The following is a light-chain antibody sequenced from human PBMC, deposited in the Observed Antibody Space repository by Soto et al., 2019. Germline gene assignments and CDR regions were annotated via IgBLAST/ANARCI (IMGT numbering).Light chain of an antibody. J-gene: IGKJ1*01. V-gene: IGKV1-5*03. CDR3: QHYNSYSEA. CDR2: KAS. Sequence: DIQMNQSPSTLSGSVGDRVTITCRASQTISSWLAWYQQQPGQAPKLLIYKASTLKSGVPSRFSGGGSWTEFALTISSLQPDDFATYYCQHYNSYSEAFGHGTKGELK. CDR1: QTISSW.